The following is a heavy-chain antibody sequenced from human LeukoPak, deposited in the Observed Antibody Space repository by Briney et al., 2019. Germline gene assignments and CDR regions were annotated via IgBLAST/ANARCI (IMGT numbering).Heavy chain of an antibody. CDR2: INHSGST. Sequence: PSETLSLTCAVYGGSFSGYYWSWIRQPPGKGLEWIGEINHSGSTNYNPSLKSRVTIPVDTSKNQFSLKLSSVTAADTAVYYCARKRAARPLYFDYWGQGTLVTVSS. J-gene: IGHJ4*02. CDR3: ARKRAARPLYFDY. D-gene: IGHD6-6*01. CDR1: GGSFSGYY. V-gene: IGHV4-34*01.